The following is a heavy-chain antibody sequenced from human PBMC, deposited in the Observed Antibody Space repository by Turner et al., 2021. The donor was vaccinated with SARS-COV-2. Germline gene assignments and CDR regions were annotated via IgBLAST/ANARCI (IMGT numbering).Heavy chain of an antibody. D-gene: IGHD2-2*02. J-gene: IGHJ6*02. Sequence: QVQLVESGGGVVQPGRSLRLSCAASGFTFSSYGMHWVRQAPGKGLEGVAVIWYDGSNKYYADSVKGRFTISRDNSKNTLYLQMNSLRAEDTAVYNCAMGGYCSSTSCYTDYYYYGMDVWGQGTTVTVSS. CDR3: AMGGYCSSTSCYTDYYYYGMDV. V-gene: IGHV3-33*01. CDR1: GFTFSSYG. CDR2: IWYDGSNK.